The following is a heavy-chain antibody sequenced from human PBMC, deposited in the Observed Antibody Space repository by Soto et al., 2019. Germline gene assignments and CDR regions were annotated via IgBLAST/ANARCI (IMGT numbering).Heavy chain of an antibody. Sequence: EVQLVESGGGLVQPGGSLRLSCAASGFTFSSYWMSSVRQAPGKGLEWVANIKQDGSEKYYVDSVKGRFTISRDNAKNSLYLQMNSLRAEDTAVYYCARSKYGSGSLFFDYWGQGTLVTVSS. CDR1: GFTFSSYW. D-gene: IGHD3-10*01. V-gene: IGHV3-7*01. J-gene: IGHJ4*02. CDR2: IKQDGSEK. CDR3: ARSKYGSGSLFFDY.